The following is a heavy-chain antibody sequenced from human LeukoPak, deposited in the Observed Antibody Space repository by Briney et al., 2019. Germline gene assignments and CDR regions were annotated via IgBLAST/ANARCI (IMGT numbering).Heavy chain of an antibody. V-gene: IGHV4-30-2*01. CDR3: ARDHGSGYEWGPFDY. CDR2: IYHSGST. D-gene: IGHD5-12*01. J-gene: IGHJ4*02. CDR1: GGSISSGGYY. Sequence: SQTLSLTCTVSGGSISSGGYYWSWIRQPPRKGLEWIGYIYHSGSTYYNPSLKSRVTISVDRSKNQFSLKLSSVTAADTAVYYCARDHGSGYEWGPFDYWGQGTMVTVSS.